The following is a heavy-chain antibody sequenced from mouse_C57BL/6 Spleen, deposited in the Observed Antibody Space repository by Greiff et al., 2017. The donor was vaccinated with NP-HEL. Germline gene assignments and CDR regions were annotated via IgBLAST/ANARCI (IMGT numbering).Heavy chain of an antibody. Sequence: DVQLVESEGGLVQPGSSMKLSCTASGFTFSDSYMAWVRQVPEKGLEWVANINYDGSSTYYLDSLKSRFIISRDNAKNILYLQMSSLKSEDTATDYCARGDYDFYYFDYWGQGTTLTVSS. V-gene: IGHV5-16*01. CDR2: INYDGSST. J-gene: IGHJ2*01. CDR3: ARGDYDFYYFDY. D-gene: IGHD2-4*01. CDR1: GFTFSDSY.